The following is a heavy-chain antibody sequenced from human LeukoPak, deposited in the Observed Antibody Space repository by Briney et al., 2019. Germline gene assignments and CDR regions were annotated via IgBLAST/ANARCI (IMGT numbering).Heavy chain of an antibody. D-gene: IGHD5-12*01. CDR2: ISTSSYTI. CDR3: GRYLRGPLSAYDWGHLDY. CDR1: VFTFTDDY. J-gene: IGHJ4*02. V-gene: IGHV3-11*01. Sequence: GGSLRLSCVASVFTFTDDYMSSVRQAPGKGLEWISYISTSSYTIYYADSVKGRFTISRDNAKNSLYLQMNSLRLQHAAVYYSGRYLRGPLSAYDWGHLDYWGQGTLVTVSS.